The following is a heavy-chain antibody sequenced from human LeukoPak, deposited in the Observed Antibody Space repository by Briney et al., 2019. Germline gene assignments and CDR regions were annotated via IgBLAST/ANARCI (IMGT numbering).Heavy chain of an antibody. CDR1: GFTFSNAW. D-gene: IGHD3-9*01. CDR2: IKSKTDGGTT. J-gene: IGHJ6*03. Sequence: GGSLRLSCAASGFTFSNAWMSWVRQAPGKGLEWVGRIKSKTDGGTTDYAAPVKGRFTISRDDSKNTLYLQMNSLRAEDTAAYYCAKDSGDYDILTGYWYYYYYMDVWGKGTTVTISS. V-gene: IGHV3-15*01. CDR3: AKDSGDYDILTGYWYYYYYMDV.